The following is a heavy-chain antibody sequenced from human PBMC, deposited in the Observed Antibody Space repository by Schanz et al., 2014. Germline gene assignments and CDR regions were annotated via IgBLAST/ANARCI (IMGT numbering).Heavy chain of an antibody. Sequence: ESGGCLVKPGGSLRLSCVASGFIFSSYNMNWVRQSPGKGLEWVSFLSSDSRHVYYVESAKGRFTISRDNAKNSLYLQMDSLRGDDTAVYYCARDGIAATTDFEYWGQGVLVTVSS. CDR3: ARDGIAATTDFEY. D-gene: IGHD1-1*01. J-gene: IGHJ4*02. V-gene: IGHV3-21*06. CDR2: LSSDSRHV. CDR1: GFIFSSYN.